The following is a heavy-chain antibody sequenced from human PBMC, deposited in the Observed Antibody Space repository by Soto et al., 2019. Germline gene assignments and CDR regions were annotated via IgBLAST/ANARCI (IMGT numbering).Heavy chain of an antibody. Sequence: QVQLVESGGGVVQPGTSRRLSCVGSGFTFRSYVIHWVRQAPGKGLEWVALTSYDGSNNFYVDSVKGRFTISRHNSRHTWELKMDSLTFEDTALYYCSRWGTRGGLAGWGQGTLVYVSS. J-gene: IGHJ4*02. V-gene: IGHV3-30*03. CDR1: GFTFRSYV. D-gene: IGHD3-16*01. CDR3: SRWGTRGGLAG. CDR2: TSYDGSNN.